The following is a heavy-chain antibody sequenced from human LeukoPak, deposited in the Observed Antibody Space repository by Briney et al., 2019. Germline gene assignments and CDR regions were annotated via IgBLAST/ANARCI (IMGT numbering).Heavy chain of an antibody. D-gene: IGHD2-21*02. CDR1: GGSFSGYY. CDR2: INHSGST. Sequence: PSETLSLTCAVYGGSFSGYYWSWIRQPPGKGLEWTGEINHSGSTNYNPSLKSRVTISVDTSKNQFSLKLSSVTAADTAVYYCGGGMVTILALLYWGQRTLVTVSS. V-gene: IGHV4-34*01. J-gene: IGHJ4*02. CDR3: GGGMVTILALLY.